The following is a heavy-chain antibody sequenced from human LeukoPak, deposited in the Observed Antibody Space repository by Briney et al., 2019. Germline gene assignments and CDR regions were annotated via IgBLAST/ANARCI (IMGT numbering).Heavy chain of an antibody. CDR3: ARVRRQQLVRDAFDI. J-gene: IGHJ3*02. D-gene: IGHD6-13*01. Sequence: PGGSLRLSCAASGFTFSTYSMHWVRQAPGKGLEYVSAISSNGGATYYANSVKGRFTISRDNSKNTLYLQMGSLRAEDMAVYYCARVRRQQLVRDAFDIWGQGTMVTVSS. CDR1: GFTFSTYS. CDR2: ISSNGGAT. V-gene: IGHV3-64*01.